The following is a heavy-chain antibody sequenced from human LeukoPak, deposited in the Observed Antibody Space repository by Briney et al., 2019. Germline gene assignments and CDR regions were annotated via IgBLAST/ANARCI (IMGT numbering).Heavy chain of an antibody. Sequence: GASVKVSCKASGYTFTSYAMNWVRQAPGQGLEWMGWINTNTGNPTYAQGFTGRFVFSLDTSVSTAYLQISSLKAEDTAVYYCASTYYDILTGYWLNWFDPWGQGTLVTVSS. V-gene: IGHV7-4-1*02. CDR3: ASTYYDILTGYWLNWFDP. CDR1: GYTFTSYA. J-gene: IGHJ5*02. D-gene: IGHD3-9*01. CDR2: INTNTGNP.